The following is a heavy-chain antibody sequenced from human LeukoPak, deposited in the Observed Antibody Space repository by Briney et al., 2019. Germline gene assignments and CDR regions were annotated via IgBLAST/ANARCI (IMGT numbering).Heavy chain of an antibody. CDR1: GFAFTNYG. D-gene: IGHD1-26*01. J-gene: IGHJ4*02. Sequence: GGSLRLSCVASGFAFTNYGMMWVRQAPGKGLVWVSYINNDGRSTTYADSVKGRFTISRDNAKNTLYLQMNSLRDDDTAMYYCARNYNGMSCWGQGTLVIVSS. CDR3: ARNYNGMSC. CDR2: INNDGRST. V-gene: IGHV3-74*01.